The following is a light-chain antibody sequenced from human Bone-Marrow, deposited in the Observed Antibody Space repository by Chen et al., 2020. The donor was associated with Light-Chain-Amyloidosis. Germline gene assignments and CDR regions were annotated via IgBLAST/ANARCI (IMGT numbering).Light chain of an antibody. CDR1: QNIGTY. Sequence: DIRLTQSPSSLSASVGDRVTITCRASQNIGTYLNWYQQKSGRAPKLLLSGAYNRQSGVPTRFGGTGSGTDFTLIITSLQPEDFATYYCQQSSTFRTFGQGTKVEVK. V-gene: IGKV1-39*01. CDR3: QQSSTFRT. J-gene: IGKJ1*01. CDR2: GAY.